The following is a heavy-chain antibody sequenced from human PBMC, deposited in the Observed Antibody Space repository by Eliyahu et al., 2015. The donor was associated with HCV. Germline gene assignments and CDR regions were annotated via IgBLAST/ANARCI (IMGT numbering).Heavy chain of an antibody. V-gene: IGHV4-59*01. CDR3: ASGGGGIAVAGTGGWFDP. CDR1: GGSITTYY. Sequence: QVQLQESGPGLVKPSETLSLTCTVXGGSITTYYWSWXRQPPGKGLEWIGDIHYSGGTNYTPSLKSRVTISVDTSKNQFSLNLTSVTAADTAVYYCASGGGGIAVAGTGGWFDPWGQGTLVTVSS. J-gene: IGHJ5*02. D-gene: IGHD6-19*01. CDR2: IHYSGGT.